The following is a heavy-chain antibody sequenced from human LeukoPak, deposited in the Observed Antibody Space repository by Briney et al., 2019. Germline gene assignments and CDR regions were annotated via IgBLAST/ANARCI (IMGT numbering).Heavy chain of an antibody. V-gene: IGHV4-59*01. CDR1: GGSISNYY. J-gene: IGHJ6*03. CDR2: IYYSGNT. Sequence: PSETLSLTCTVSGGSISNYYWSWIRQPPGKGLEWIGYIYYSGNTNYNPSLRSRVTISVDTSKNQFSLKLSSVTAADTAVYYCARDRSSDYYYYMDVWGKGTMVIVSS. CDR3: ARDRSSDYYYYMDV. D-gene: IGHD6-6*01.